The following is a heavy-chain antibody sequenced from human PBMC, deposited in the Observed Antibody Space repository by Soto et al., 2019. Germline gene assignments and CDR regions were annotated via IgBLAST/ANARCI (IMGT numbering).Heavy chain of an antibody. V-gene: IGHV4-31*03. CDR2: IFYSGST. J-gene: IGHJ6*02. D-gene: IGHD6-13*01. CDR3: ARDHRVVAAADVHYYGMDV. Sequence: QVQLQESGPGLVKPSQTLSLICTVSGGSISSDNSYWSWIRQHPGKGLEWIGYIFYSGSTYYNPSLRSRVTISVDTSKNHFSLKVKSVTAADTAVYYCARDHRVVAAADVHYYGMDVWGQGTTVTVSS. CDR1: GGSISSDNSY.